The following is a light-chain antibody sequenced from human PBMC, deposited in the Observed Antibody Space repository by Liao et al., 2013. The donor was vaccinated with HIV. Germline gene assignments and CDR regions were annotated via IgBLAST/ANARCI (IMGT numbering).Light chain of an antibody. CDR1: KLGNKY. V-gene: IGLV3-1*01. CDR2: QDN. Sequence: SYELTQPPSVSVSPGQTASITCSGDKLGNKYTCWYQQKPGQSPVLVIYQDNKRPSGIPERFSGSNSGNTATLTISGTQAMDEADYYCQAWDSSTAEDVFGTGTKVTVL. J-gene: IGLJ1*01. CDR3: QAWDSSTAEDV.